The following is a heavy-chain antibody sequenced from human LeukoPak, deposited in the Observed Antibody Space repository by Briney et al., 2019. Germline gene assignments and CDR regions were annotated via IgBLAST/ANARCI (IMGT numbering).Heavy chain of an antibody. CDR2: ISGSGGST. CDR1: GFTFSSYA. D-gene: IGHD3-22*01. J-gene: IGHJ1*01. CDR3: AKDLSSGYYSMTEYFQH. Sequence: GGSLRLSCAASGFTFSSYAMGWVPQAPGKGRVWVSAISGSGGSTYYADSVKGRFTISRDNSKNTLYLQMNSLRAADTAVYVCAKDLSSGYYSMTEYFQHWGQGTLVTVSP. V-gene: IGHV3-23*01.